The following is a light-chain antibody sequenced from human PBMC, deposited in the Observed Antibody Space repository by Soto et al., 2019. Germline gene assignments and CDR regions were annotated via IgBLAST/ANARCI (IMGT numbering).Light chain of an antibody. V-gene: IGKV3D-20*02. CDR1: QSVSSSY. Sequence: EIVLTQSPGTLFLSRGERATLPCRASQSVSSSYLAWYQQKPGQAPGLLIYGASSRAPGIPDRFSGTGSGTDFALTISSLEPEDFAVYYCQQRSNWPPITFGQGTRLEI. CDR2: GAS. J-gene: IGKJ5*01. CDR3: QQRSNWPPIT.